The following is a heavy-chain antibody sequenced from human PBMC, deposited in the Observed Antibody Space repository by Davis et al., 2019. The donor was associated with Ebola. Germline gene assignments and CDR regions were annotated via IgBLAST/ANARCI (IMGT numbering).Heavy chain of an antibody. CDR1: GLTFTNNW. Sequence: GGSLRLSCVASGLTFTNNWIFWVRQAPGKGLEWVSSISSSSSYIYYADSVKGRFTISRDNAKNSLYLQMNSLRAEDTAVYYCAREAAVALFDYWGQGTLVTVSS. D-gene: IGHD6-19*01. V-gene: IGHV3-21*01. CDR3: AREAAVALFDY. CDR2: ISSSSSYI. J-gene: IGHJ4*02.